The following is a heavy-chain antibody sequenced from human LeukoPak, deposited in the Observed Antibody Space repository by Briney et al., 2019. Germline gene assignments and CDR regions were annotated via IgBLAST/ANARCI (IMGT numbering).Heavy chain of an antibody. Sequence: KPSETLSLTCAVYGGSFSGYYWSWIRQPPGKGLEWIGEINHSGSTNYNPSLKSRVTISVDTSKNQFSLKLSSVTAADTAVYYCARWGPQLLWFGELLSNWFDPWGQGTLVTVSS. D-gene: IGHD3-10*01. CDR2: INHSGST. J-gene: IGHJ5*02. V-gene: IGHV4-34*01. CDR3: ARWGPQLLWFGELLSNWFDP. CDR1: GGSFSGYY.